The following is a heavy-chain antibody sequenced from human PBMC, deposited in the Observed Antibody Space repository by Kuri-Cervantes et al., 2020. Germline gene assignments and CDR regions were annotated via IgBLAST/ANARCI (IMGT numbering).Heavy chain of an antibody. CDR1: GFIFSDYN. D-gene: IGHD1-26*01. Sequence: SLKISCAACGFIFSDYNMWWIRPAPGKGLEGVSYNSSSGSTIYYADSVKGRFTIYRDNAKNSLYLQMNSLRAEDTAVYYCVRDGTRGAFDIWGQGTMVTVSS. V-gene: IGHV3-11*04. CDR3: VRDGTRGAFDI. J-gene: IGHJ3*02. CDR2: NSSSGSTI.